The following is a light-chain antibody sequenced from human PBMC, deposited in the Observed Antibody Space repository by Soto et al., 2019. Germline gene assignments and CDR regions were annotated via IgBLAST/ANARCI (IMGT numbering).Light chain of an antibody. J-gene: IGKJ3*01. CDR1: QSVNSN. V-gene: IGKV3-15*01. CDR2: GAS. CDR3: QQYNNWPFT. Sequence: EIMMTQSPVTVSVSPGERATLSCRASQSVNSNLAWYQQKPGQAPRLLIYGASTRATGIPASFIGNGSGTEFTLTASSLQPEDFAVYYCQQYNNWPFTFGPGTKVDIK.